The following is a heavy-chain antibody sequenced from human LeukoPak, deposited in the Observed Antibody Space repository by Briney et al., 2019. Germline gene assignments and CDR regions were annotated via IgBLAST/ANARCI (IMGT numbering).Heavy chain of an antibody. V-gene: IGHV4-59*01. D-gene: IGHD2/OR15-2a*01. CDR3: AGGVTPPSTQYYNSTRYYLAY. CDR1: GGSISSYY. CDR2: IYYSGST. Sequence: SETLSLTCTVSGGSISSYYWSWIRQPPGKGLEWIGYIYYSGSTNYNPSLKSRVIISVDTSKNQFSLKLSSVTTADTAVYYCAGGVTPPSTQYYNSTRYYLAYWGQGTLVTVSS. J-gene: IGHJ4*02.